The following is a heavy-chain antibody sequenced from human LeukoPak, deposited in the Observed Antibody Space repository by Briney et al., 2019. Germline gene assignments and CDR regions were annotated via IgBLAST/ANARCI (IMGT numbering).Heavy chain of an antibody. CDR2: IIPIFGTA. Sequence: ASVKVSCKASGGTFSSYAISWVRQAPGQGLEWMGGIIPIFGTANYAQKFQGRVTITADKSTSTAYMELSSLRSEDTAVYYCATGSLESTDTFDYWGQGTLVTVSS. V-gene: IGHV1-69*06. CDR3: ATGSLESTDTFDY. J-gene: IGHJ4*02. D-gene: IGHD3-10*01. CDR1: GGTFSSYA.